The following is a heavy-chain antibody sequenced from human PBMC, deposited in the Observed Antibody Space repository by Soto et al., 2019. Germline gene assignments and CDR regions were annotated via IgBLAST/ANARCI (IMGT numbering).Heavy chain of an antibody. J-gene: IGHJ4*02. CDR1: GYTFDTYG. CDR2: VSTYTGNT. CDR3: ARDMSVGSADTVGGY. Sequence: QVRLVQSAAEVKKPGASVKVSCKASGYTFDTYGISWVRQAPGRGLEWMGWVSTYTGNTDYAQSLQGRVTMTTDTSSSTAYMELRSLRSDDTAVYYCARDMSVGSADTVGGYGGQGTEVAVSS. V-gene: IGHV1-18*01. D-gene: IGHD6-13*01.